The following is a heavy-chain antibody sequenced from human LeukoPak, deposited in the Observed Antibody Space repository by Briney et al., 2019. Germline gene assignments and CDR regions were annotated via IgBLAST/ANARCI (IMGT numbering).Heavy chain of an antibody. CDR3: ARGTGYYDSSGYYSDLFHSNFDY. CDR1: GYTFTGYY. J-gene: IGHJ4*02. D-gene: IGHD3-22*01. Sequence: GASVKVSCKASGYTFTGYYMHWVRQAPGQGLEWMGWINPNSGGTNYAQKFQCRVTITRDTSISTAYMELSRLRSDDTAVYSCARGTGYYDSSGYYSDLFHSNFDYWGQGTLVTVSS. V-gene: IGHV1-2*02. CDR2: INPNSGGT.